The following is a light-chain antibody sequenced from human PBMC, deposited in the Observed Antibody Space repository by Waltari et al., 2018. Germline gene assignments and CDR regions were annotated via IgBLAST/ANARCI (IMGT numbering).Light chain of an antibody. Sequence: QSELTQPPSASGTPGQKVTTSCSGRYSNVGTNVVNWYQQFPGTAPKLLIYRNDQRPSGVPDRFSGSKSGTSASLAIIGLRSEDEADYYCASWDDSLNGRWVFGGGTKLTVL. V-gene: IGLV1-44*01. CDR2: RND. CDR3: ASWDDSLNGRWV. J-gene: IGLJ2*01. CDR1: YSNVGTNV.